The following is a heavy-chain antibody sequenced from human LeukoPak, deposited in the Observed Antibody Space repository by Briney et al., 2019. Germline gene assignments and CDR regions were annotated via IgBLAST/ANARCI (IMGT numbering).Heavy chain of an antibody. J-gene: IGHJ4*02. D-gene: IGHD3-22*01. CDR1: GFTFDDYA. Sequence: GRSLRLSCAASGFTFDDYAMHWVRQAPGKGLEWVSGISWNSGSIGYADSVKGRFTISRDNAKSSLYLQMNSLRAEDMALYYCATSHDSSGYGFDYWGQGTLVTVSS. CDR2: ISWNSGSI. CDR3: ATSHDSSGYGFDY. V-gene: IGHV3-9*03.